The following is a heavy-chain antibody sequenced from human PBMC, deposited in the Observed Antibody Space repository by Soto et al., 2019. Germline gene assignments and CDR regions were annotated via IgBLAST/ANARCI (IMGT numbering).Heavy chain of an antibody. CDR2: IYPGDSDT. Sequence: PGESLKISCKGSGYSFTSYWIGWVRQMPGKGLEWMGIIYPGDSDTRYSPSFQGQVTISADKSISTAYLQWSSLKASDTAMYYCVRGRAPRTNFFWIGYPTFDYWGQGTLVTVSS. J-gene: IGHJ4*02. CDR1: GYSFTSYW. CDR3: VRGRAPRTNFFWIGYPTFDY. V-gene: IGHV5-51*01. D-gene: IGHD3-3*01.